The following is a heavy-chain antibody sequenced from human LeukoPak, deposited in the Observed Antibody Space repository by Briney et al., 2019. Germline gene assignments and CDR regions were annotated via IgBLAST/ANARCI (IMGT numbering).Heavy chain of an antibody. CDR1: GCTFTGYY. CDR2: INPNSGGT. CDR3: ARAFTMVRGPGYYFDY. Sequence: ASVKDSFKASGCTFTGYYMHWVRQAPGQGLEWMGWINPNSGGTNYAQKFQGRVTMTRDTSISTAYMELSRLRSDDTAVYYCARAFTMVRGPGYYFDYWGQGTLVTVSS. D-gene: IGHD3-10*01. V-gene: IGHV1-2*02. J-gene: IGHJ4*02.